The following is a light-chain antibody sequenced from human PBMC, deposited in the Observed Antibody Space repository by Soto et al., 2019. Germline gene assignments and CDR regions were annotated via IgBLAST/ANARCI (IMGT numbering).Light chain of an antibody. CDR2: AAS. CDR1: QSVSYY. J-gene: IGKJ4*01. Sequence: DIQLTQSPSTLSASVGDRLSITCRASQSVSYYVNWYQQKEGKAPKLLIYAASSLQSGVPSRFSGSGSGTDFTLTISSLQPEDFATYYCQHSHSTPLSFGGGTMVEIK. CDR3: QHSHSTPLS. V-gene: IGKV1-39*01.